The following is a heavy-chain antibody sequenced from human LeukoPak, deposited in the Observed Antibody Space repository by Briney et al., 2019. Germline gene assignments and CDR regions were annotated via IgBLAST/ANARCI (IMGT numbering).Heavy chain of an antibody. CDR2: IYPGDSDT. V-gene: IGHV5-51*01. CDR1: GYSFTSYW. D-gene: IGHD3-22*01. J-gene: IGHJ4*02. Sequence: GESLKISCKGSGYSFTSYWIGWVRQMPGKGLEWMGIIYPGDSDTRYSPSFQGQVTISVDKSISTAYLQWSSLKASDTAMYYCARPTYYYDSSGYYTHRVIDYWGQGTLVTVSS. CDR3: ARPTYYYDSSGYYTHRVIDY.